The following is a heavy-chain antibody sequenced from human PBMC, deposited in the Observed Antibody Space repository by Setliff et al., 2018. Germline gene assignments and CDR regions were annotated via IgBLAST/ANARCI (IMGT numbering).Heavy chain of an antibody. Sequence: SETLSLTCTVFGESLIDYSWHWIRQPPGKGLEWIGEYSHSGGSKYHPSLEGRVTISADESKRQVSLKLTSLTAADTAVYYCASPQARGFWARYYFDLWGRGTLVTVSS. CDR3: ASPQARGFWARYYFDL. CDR2: YSHSGGS. V-gene: IGHV4-34*01. CDR1: GESLIDYS. J-gene: IGHJ4*02. D-gene: IGHD6-6*01.